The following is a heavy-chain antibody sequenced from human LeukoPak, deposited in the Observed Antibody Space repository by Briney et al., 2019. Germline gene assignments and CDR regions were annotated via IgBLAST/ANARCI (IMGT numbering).Heavy chain of an antibody. V-gene: IGHV4-38-2*02. CDR3: ARDSSVAGANDY. J-gene: IGHJ4*02. Sequence: ASETLSLTCTVSGYSISSGYYWGWIRQPPGKGLEWIGSIYHSGSTYYNPSLKSRVTISVDTSKNQFSLKLSSVTAADTAVYYCARDSSVAGANDYWGQGTLVTVSS. D-gene: IGHD6-19*01. CDR1: GYSISSGYY. CDR2: IYHSGST.